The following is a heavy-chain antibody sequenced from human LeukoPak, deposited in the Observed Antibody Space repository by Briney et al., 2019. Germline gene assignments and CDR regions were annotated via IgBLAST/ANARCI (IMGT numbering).Heavy chain of an antibody. V-gene: IGHV4-4*08. CDR3: ATDYSGNSDWYFDL. CDR2: ISPSGST. D-gene: IGHD4-23*01. CDR1: GGSISSYY. Sequence: PSETLSLTCTVSGGSISSYYWSWIRQPPGKGLEWIGYISPSGSTNYNPSLKSRVTISVDTSKRHISLRLSSVTAADTAVYYCATDYSGNSDWYFDLWGRGTLVTVSS. J-gene: IGHJ2*01.